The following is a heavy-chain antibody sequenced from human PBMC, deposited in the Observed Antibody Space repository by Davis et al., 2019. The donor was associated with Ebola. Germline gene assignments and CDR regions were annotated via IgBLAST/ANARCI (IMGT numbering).Heavy chain of an antibody. D-gene: IGHD5-12*01. CDR2: IYYSGST. Sequence: PSETLSLTCTVSGGSISSSSYYWGWIRQPPGKGLEWIGSIYYSGSTYYNPSLKSRVTISVDTSKNQFSLKLSSVTAADTAVYYCARGSKWLRRDAFDIWGQGTMVTVSS. V-gene: IGHV4-39*01. CDR1: GGSISSSSYY. CDR3: ARGSKWLRRDAFDI. J-gene: IGHJ3*02.